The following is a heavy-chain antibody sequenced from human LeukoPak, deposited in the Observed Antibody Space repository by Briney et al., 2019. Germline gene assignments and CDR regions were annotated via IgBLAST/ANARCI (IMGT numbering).Heavy chain of an antibody. Sequence: SETLSLTCAVSGGSISSSNWWSWVRQPPGKGLEWIGEIYHSGSTNYNLSLKSRVTISVDKSKNQFSLKLSSVTAADTAVYYCARDQGVIEGYDYWGQGTLVTVSS. J-gene: IGHJ4*02. D-gene: IGHD2/OR15-2a*01. CDR3: ARDQGVIEGYDY. CDR1: GGSISSSNW. V-gene: IGHV4-4*02. CDR2: IYHSGST.